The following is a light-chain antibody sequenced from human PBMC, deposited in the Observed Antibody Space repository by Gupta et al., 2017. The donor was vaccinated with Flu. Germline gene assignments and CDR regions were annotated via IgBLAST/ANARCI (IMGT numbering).Light chain of an antibody. CDR3: SSYAGANGVL. Sequence: QSALTQPPSASGAPGQSVTISCTGTSSDVGGYNYVSWYQQHPGKAPRVLIHEVSERPSGVPHRFSGSKSGNTASLTVSGLQAEDDADYYCSSYAGANGVLFGGGTKLTVL. J-gene: IGLJ2*01. CDR1: SSDVGGYNY. V-gene: IGLV2-8*01. CDR2: EVS.